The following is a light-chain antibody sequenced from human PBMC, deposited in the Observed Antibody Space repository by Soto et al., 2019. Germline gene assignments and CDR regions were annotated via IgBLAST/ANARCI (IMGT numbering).Light chain of an antibody. CDR1: QSVSSSY. CDR2: GAS. Sequence: EIVLTQSPGTLSLSPGERATLSCRASQSVSSSYLAWYQQKPGQAPRLLIYGASSRATGIPDRFSGSGSGTDFTLTISRLEPEDFAVYYCQQYGSSPPASGYTFGQGTKLEIK. V-gene: IGKV3-20*01. CDR3: QQYGSSPPASGYT. J-gene: IGKJ2*01.